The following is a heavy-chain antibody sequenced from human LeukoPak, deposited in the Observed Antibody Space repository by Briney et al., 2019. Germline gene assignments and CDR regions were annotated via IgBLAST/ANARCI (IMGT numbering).Heavy chain of an antibody. Sequence: GGSLRLSCAASGFTFSTYAMDWVRQAPGKGLEWVSSISGSGGSTYYADSVKGRFTVSRDNSRNTLYLQMNSLTAEDTAVYYCAKGPLVPSATYFFDYWGQGTLVVVSS. CDR3: AKGPLVPSATYFFDY. CDR2: ISGSGGST. J-gene: IGHJ4*02. D-gene: IGHD2-2*01. CDR1: GFTFSTYA. V-gene: IGHV3-23*01.